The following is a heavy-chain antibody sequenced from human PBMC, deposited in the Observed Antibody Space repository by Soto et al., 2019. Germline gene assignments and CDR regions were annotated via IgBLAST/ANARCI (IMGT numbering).Heavy chain of an antibody. J-gene: IGHJ4*02. V-gene: IGHV4-39*02. CDR2: IFYTGTT. CDR1: GGSISYNSYD. Sequence: PSETLSLTCPASGGSISYNSYDWGWIRQPPGKGLEWIGGIFYTGTTYYSPSLKDRVTMSMDTSKNSFSVNLTSVTAADTAAYFCARLVVVAPVANVWGQGTLVTVSS. CDR3: ARLVVVAPVANV. D-gene: IGHD2-2*01.